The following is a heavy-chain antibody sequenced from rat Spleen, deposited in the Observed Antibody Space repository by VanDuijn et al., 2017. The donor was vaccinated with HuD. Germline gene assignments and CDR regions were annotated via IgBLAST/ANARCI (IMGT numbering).Heavy chain of an antibody. V-gene: IGHV5-29*01. J-gene: IGHJ4*01. D-gene: IGHD1-5*01. CDR3: ARHPYNRYVMDA. Sequence: EVQLVESGGGLVQPGRSLKLSCAASGFTFSDYAMAWVRQAPTKGLEWVATISYDGSSTYYRDSVKGRFTISRDNAKSTLYLQMDSLRSEDTATYYCARHPYNRYVMDAWGQGASVTVSS. CDR1: GFTFSDYA. CDR2: ISYDGSST.